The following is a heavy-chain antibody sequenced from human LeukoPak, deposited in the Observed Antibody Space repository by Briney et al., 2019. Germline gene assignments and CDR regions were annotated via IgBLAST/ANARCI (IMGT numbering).Heavy chain of an antibody. CDR3: ARGAAGSYSGIDY. V-gene: IGHV3-21*01. CDR2: TSSSSSYI. CDR1: GFTFSSYG. Sequence: GGSLRLSCAASGFTFSSYGMSWVRQAPGKGLEWVSSTSSSSSYIYYADSVKGRFTISRDNAKNSLYLQMNSLRAEDTAVYYCARGAAGSYSGIDYWGQGTLVTVSS. J-gene: IGHJ4*02. D-gene: IGHD6-13*01.